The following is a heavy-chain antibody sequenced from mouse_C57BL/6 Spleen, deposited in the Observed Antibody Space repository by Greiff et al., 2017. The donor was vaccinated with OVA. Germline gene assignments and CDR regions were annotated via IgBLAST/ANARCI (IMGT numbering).Heavy chain of an antibody. CDR2: IYPGSGNT. CDR3: ARWNWAWFAY. CDR1: GYSFTSYY. D-gene: IGHD4-1*01. V-gene: IGHV1-66*01. J-gene: IGHJ3*01. Sequence: QVQLQQSGPELVKPGASVKISCKASGYSFTSYYIHWVKQRPGQGLEWIGWIYPGSGNTKYNEKFKGKATLTADTSSSTAYMQLSSLTSEDSAVYYCARWNWAWFAYWGQGTLVTVSA.